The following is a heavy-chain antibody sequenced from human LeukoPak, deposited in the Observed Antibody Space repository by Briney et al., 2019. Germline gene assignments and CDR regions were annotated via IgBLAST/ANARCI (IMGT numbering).Heavy chain of an antibody. CDR3: ARVLGYCSSTSCHTADY. V-gene: IGHV4-61*02. CDR1: GGSISSGSYY. CDR2: IYTSGST. Sequence: SETLSLTCTVSGGSISSGSYYWSWIRQPAGKGLEWIGRIYTSGSTNYNPSLKSRVTISVDTSKNQFSLKLSSVTAADTAVYYCARVLGYCSSTSCHTADYWGREPWSPSPQ. J-gene: IGHJ4*02. D-gene: IGHD2-2*01.